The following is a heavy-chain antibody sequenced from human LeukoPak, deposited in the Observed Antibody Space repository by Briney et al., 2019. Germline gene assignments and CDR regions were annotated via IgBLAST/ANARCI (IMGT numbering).Heavy chain of an antibody. J-gene: IGHJ5*02. V-gene: IGHV4-59*01. D-gene: IGHD3-10*01. CDR2: ISYTGST. CDR1: GGSISPYF. CDR3: ARDDYRGVTNFDP. Sequence: SETLSLTCTVSGGSISPYFWSWFRQPPGKGLKWIGYISYTGSTIYSPSLKSRVTISVDTSKNQFSLQLTSVTAADTAVYYCARDDYRGVTNFDPWGQGTLVTVSS.